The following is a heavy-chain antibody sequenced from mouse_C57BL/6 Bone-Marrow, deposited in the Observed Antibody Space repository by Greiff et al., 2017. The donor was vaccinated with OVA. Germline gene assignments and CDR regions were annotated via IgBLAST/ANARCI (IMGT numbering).Heavy chain of an antibody. CDR2: LSSGGSYT. J-gene: IGHJ2*01. CDR3: ARRGGVPFDY. V-gene: IGHV5-6*01. D-gene: IGHD1-1*02. CDR1: GFTFSSYG. Sequence: EVHLVESGGDLVKPGGSLKLSCAASGFTFSSYGMSWVRQTPDKRLEWVATLSSGGSYTYYPDSVKGRFTISRDNAKNTLYLQMSSLKSEDTAMYYCARRGGVPFDYWGQGTTLTVSS.